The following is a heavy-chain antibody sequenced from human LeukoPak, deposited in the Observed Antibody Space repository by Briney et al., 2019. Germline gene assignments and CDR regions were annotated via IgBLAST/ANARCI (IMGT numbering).Heavy chain of an antibody. J-gene: IGHJ6*03. V-gene: IGHV4-38-2*02. D-gene: IGHD5-12*01. Sequence: SETLSLTCTVSGYSISTGYYWDWIRQPPGKGLEWIGTFYHGGSTYYNPSLKSRVTISVDTSKNQFSLDLTSVTAADTAVYYCARGYSGYDLGYYYYYMDVWGKGTTVTVSS. CDR1: GYSISTGYY. CDR3: ARGYSGYDLGYYYYYMDV. CDR2: FYHGGST.